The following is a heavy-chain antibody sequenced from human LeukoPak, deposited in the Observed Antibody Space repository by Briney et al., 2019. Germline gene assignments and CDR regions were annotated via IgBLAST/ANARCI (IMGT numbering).Heavy chain of an antibody. CDR1: GFTFSSYA. Sequence: GGSLRLSCAASGFTFSSYAMRWVRQAPGKGLEWVSSISGSAATTYYADSVEGRFTISRDNSKNTLYLQMNNLRAEDTAVHYCAKSSGPRYYFDCWGQGTLVTVSS. D-gene: IGHD6-19*01. V-gene: IGHV3-23*01. CDR2: ISGSAATT. J-gene: IGHJ4*02. CDR3: AKSSGPRYYFDC.